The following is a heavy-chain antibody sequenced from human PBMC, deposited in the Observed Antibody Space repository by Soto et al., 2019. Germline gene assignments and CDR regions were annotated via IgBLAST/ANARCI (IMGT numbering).Heavy chain of an antibody. Sequence: GESLKISCAASGFTFDDYTMHWVRQAPGKGLEWVSLISWDGGSTYYADSVKGRFTISRDNSKNSLYLQMNSLRTEDTALYYCAKDEGYSGYDYFDYWGQGTLVTVSS. J-gene: IGHJ4*02. CDR1: GFTFDDYT. D-gene: IGHD5-12*01. CDR2: ISWDGGST. CDR3: AKDEGYSGYDYFDY. V-gene: IGHV3-43*01.